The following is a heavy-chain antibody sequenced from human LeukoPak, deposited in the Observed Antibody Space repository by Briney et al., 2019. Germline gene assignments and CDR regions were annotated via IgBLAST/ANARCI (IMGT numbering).Heavy chain of an antibody. CDR1: GFTFSNHA. CDR2: ILYDGSHK. J-gene: IGHJ4*02. D-gene: IGHD3-22*01. Sequence: GRSLRLSCTASGFTFSNHAMHWVRQAPGKGLEWVAVILYDGSHKYFADSVKGRFTISRDNSEHTLYLQMNSLRTEDTAVYYCARDRIQWLPLDYWGQGALVTVSS. V-gene: IGHV3-30-3*01. CDR3: ARDRIQWLPLDY.